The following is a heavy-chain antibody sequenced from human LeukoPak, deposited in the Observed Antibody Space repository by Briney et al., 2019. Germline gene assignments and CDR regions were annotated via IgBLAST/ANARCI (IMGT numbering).Heavy chain of an antibody. J-gene: IGHJ4*02. V-gene: IGHV4-59*01. CDR2: IYYSGST. Sequence: PSETLSLTCTVSGGSISSYYWSWIRQPPGKGLEWIAYIYYSGSTNYNPSLKSRVTISVDTSKNQFSLKLSSVTAADTAVYYCARALDYGDHQFEYWGQGTLVTVSS. CDR1: GGSISSYY. CDR3: ARALDYGDHQFEY. D-gene: IGHD4-17*01.